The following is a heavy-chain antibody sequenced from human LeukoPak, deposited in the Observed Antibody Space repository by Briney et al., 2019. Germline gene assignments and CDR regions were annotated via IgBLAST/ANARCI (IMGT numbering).Heavy chain of an antibody. CDR1: GGSISSSSYY. Sequence: SETLSLTCNVSGGSISSSSYYWGWLRQPPGKGLEWIGSIYYGGTTYYSPSLKSRVTISVHTSKNQFSLKLSSVTAADTAVYYCARQQCNGGSCYSRAIWFDPWGQGTLVTVSS. V-gene: IGHV4-39*01. J-gene: IGHJ5*02. D-gene: IGHD2-15*01. CDR2: IYYGGTT. CDR3: ARQQCNGGSCYSRAIWFDP.